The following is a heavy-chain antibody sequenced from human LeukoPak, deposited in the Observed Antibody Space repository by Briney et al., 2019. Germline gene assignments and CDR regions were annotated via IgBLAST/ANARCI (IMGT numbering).Heavy chain of an antibody. V-gene: IGHV4-61*02. CDR3: ARQTFGVLYFDS. Sequence: SETLSLTCIVSGGSISRGSYYWNWIRQPAGKGLEWMGRIYNSGSTNYNPSLKSRVSISTDMSKNQVSLTLNSVTAADTAVYYCARQTFGVLYFDSWGQGTLVIVSS. J-gene: IGHJ4*02. CDR2: IYNSGST. D-gene: IGHD3-10*01. CDR1: GGSISRGSYY.